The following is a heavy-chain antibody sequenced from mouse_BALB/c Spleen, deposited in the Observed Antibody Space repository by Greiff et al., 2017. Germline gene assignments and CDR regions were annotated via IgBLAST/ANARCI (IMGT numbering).Heavy chain of an antibody. CDR3: ARHLYGNYFYAMDY. J-gene: IGHJ4*01. CDR1: GFTFSSYA. CDR2: ISSGGSYT. Sequence: EVHLVESGGGLVKPGGSLKLSCAASGFTFSSYAMSWVRQTPEKRLEWVATISSGGSYTYYPDSVKGRFTISRDNAKNTLYLQMSSLRSEDTAMYYCARHLYGNYFYAMDYWGQGTSVTVSS. V-gene: IGHV5-9-3*01. D-gene: IGHD2-1*01.